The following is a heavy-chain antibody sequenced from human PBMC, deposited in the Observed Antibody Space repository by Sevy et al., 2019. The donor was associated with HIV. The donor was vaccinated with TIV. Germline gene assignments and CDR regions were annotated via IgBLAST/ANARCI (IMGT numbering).Heavy chain of an antibody. J-gene: IGHJ4*02. CDR2: IKQDGSEK. D-gene: IGHD6-13*01. CDR1: GFTFSTYW. CDR3: ARAPVGSGWYFPRGIDY. Sequence: GGSLILSCAASGFTFSTYWMTWVRQAPGKGLEWVANIKQDGSEKYYAESVKGRLTVSRDNTKNSLYLQLNSLRAEDTAIYYWARAPVGSGWYFPRGIDYWGQGTLVTVSS. V-gene: IGHV3-7*01.